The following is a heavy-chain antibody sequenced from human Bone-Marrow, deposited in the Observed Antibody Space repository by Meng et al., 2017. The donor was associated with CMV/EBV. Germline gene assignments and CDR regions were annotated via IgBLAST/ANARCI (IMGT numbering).Heavy chain of an antibody. CDR3: ARESYDSSGSPIGDAFDI. CDR1: GYTFTSYY. V-gene: IGHV1-2*02. CDR2: INPSGGST. Sequence: ASVKVSCKASGYTFTSYYMHWVRQAPGQGLEWMGIINPSGGSTNYAQKFQGRVTMTRDTSISTAYMELSRLRSDDTAVYYCARESYDSSGSPIGDAFDIWGQGTMVTVSS. D-gene: IGHD3-22*01. J-gene: IGHJ3*02.